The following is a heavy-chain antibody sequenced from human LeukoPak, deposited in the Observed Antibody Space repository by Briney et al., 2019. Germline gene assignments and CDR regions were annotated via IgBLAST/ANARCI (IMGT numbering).Heavy chain of an antibody. V-gene: IGHV4-59*01. J-gene: IGHJ6*03. CDR1: SGSLSSYY. CDR3: AREQLTKIGSHKPRGGKLTSYYSPYTYV. CDR2: IYNSGTN. D-gene: IGHD6-13*01. Sequence: SETLSLTCTVSSGSLSSYYWSWVRHPQGKGLEWVGYIYNSGTNNYHRSPKARVTISVDTSKRQFSLQLSPVTAADTAVYYCAREQLTKIGSHKPRGGKLTSYYSPYTYVWGQGTTLTIPS.